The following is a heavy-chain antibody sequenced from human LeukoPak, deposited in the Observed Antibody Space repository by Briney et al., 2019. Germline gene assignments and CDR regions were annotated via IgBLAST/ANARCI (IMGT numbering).Heavy chain of an antibody. V-gene: IGHV4-59*01. CDR2: IYHTGST. J-gene: IGHJ4*02. Sequence: SETLSLTCTVSGGSISSYYWSWIRQPAGKGLEWIGYIYHTGSTSYSPSLKSRVTISADTSQNQFSLKLSSVTAAGTAVYYCASRKLGNDYWGQGTLVTVSS. CDR1: GGSISSYY. D-gene: IGHD7-27*01. CDR3: ASRKLGNDY.